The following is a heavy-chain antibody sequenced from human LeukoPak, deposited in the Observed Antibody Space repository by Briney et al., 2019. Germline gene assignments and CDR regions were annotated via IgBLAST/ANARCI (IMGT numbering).Heavy chain of an antibody. V-gene: IGHV4-59*01. D-gene: IGHD3-10*01. CDR3: ARAHRSGSYAFDT. J-gene: IGHJ3*02. CDR1: GGSISSYY. CDR2: IYYSGST. Sequence: SETLSLTCTVSGGSISSYYWSWIRQPAGKGLEWIGYIYYSGSTDYNPSLKSRVTISVDTSKNQFSLKLSSVTAADTAVYYCARAHRSGSYAFDTWGPGTKVIVSS.